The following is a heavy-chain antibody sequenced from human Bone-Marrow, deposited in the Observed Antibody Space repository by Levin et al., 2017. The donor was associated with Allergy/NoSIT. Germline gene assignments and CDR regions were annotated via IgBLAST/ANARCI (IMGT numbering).Heavy chain of an antibody. V-gene: IGHV4-39*01. J-gene: IGHJ4*01. CDR2: IHYSGST. D-gene: IGHD3-9*01. CDR3: ARQLKYYDILTGYHPYYFDY. CDR1: GGSISISTYY. Sequence: PSEPLSLTCTVSGGSISISTYYWGWIRQPPKEGLEWIGSIHYSGSTSYNPSLKSRVTISVDTAQNQFSLRLNSVTAADTAVYYCARQLKYYDILTGYHPYYFDYWGHGALVTVSS.